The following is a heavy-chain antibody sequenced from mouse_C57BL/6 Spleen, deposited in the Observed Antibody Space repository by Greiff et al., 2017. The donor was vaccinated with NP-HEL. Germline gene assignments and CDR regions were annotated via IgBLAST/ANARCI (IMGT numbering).Heavy chain of an antibody. J-gene: IGHJ1*03. D-gene: IGHD3-3*01. V-gene: IGHV5-4*03. CDR2: ISDGGSYT. CDR3: ARDRSWDWYFDV. CDR1: GFTFSSYA. Sequence: EVKVEESGGGLVKPGGSLKLSCAASGFTFSSYAMSWVRQTPEKRLEWVATISDGGSYTYYPDNVKGRFTISRDNAKNHLYLQMSHLKTENTTMYYCARDRSWDWYFDVWGTGTTVTVSS.